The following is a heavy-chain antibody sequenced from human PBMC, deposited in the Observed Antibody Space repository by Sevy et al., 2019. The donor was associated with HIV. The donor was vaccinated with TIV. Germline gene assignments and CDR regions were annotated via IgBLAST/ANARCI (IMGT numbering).Heavy chain of an antibody. J-gene: IGHJ4*02. CDR1: GFMFSNYG. D-gene: IGHD5-18*01. Sequence: GGSLRLSCAASGFMFSNYGMHWVRQAPGKGLQWVAVISSDGMKKYFADSVKGRFIISRDNSRNTLYRQMNSLRADDSAVYYCAKGGGPQGFIGYSYGFVYFDYWGQGALVTVSS. CDR2: ISSDGMKK. CDR3: AKGGGPQGFIGYSYGFVYFDY. V-gene: IGHV3-30*18.